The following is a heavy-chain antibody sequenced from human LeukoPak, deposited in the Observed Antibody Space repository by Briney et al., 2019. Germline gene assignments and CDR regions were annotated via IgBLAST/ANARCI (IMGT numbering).Heavy chain of an antibody. Sequence: SETLSLTCTVSGGSISSSSYYWSWIRQPPGKGLEWIGYIYYSGSTNYNPSLKSRVTISVDTSKNQFSLKLSSVTAADTAVYYCARAHCNSGGSCYTSKWHRSSKYYYYYMDVWGKGTTVTISS. CDR1: GGSISSSSYY. CDR3: ARAHCNSGGSCYTSKWHRSSKYYYYYMDV. V-gene: IGHV4-61*01. J-gene: IGHJ6*03. CDR2: IYYSGST. D-gene: IGHD2-15*01.